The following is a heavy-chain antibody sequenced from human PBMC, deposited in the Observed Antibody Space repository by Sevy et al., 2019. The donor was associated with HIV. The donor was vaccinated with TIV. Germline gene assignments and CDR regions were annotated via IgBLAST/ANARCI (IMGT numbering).Heavy chain of an antibody. Sequence: GGSLRLSCAASGFTFSTNWMNWVRQAPGKGLEWVANIKGDGSDKHYVDSVEGRFTISRDNAKNLLYLQMNSLRGEDPVVYYGAHETFGRFEPWRQGPGVSVFS. V-gene: IGHV3-7*01. CDR3: AHETFGRFEP. CDR2: IKGDGSDK. CDR1: GFTFSTNW. J-gene: IGHJ4*02. D-gene: IGHD3-16*01.